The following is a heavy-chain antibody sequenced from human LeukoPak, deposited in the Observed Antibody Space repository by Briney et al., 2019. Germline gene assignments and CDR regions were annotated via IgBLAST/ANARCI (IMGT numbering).Heavy chain of an antibody. D-gene: IGHD3-22*01. V-gene: IGHV1-69*13. CDR1: GYTFTSYG. CDR3: AREKYYDSSGYYYFDY. Sequence: SVKVSCKASGYTFTSYGISWVRQAPGQGLEWMGGIIPIFGTANYAQKFQGRVTITADESTSTAYMELSSLRSEDTAVYYCAREKYYDSSGYYYFDYWGQGTLVTVSS. CDR2: IIPIFGTA. J-gene: IGHJ4*02.